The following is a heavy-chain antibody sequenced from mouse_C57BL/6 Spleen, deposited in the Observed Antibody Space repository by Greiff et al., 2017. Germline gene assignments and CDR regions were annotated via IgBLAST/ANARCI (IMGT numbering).Heavy chain of an antibody. D-gene: IGHD1-1*01. CDR2: IDPEDGDT. CDR1: GSNIKDYY. Sequence: SGAELVRPGASVKLSCTASGSNIKDYYMHWVKQRPEQGLEWIGRIDPEDGDTEYAPKFQGKATMTADTSSNTAYLQLSSLTSEDTAVYYCTDYYGSSAWFAYWGQGTLVTVSA. V-gene: IGHV14-1*01. J-gene: IGHJ3*01. CDR3: TDYYGSSAWFAY.